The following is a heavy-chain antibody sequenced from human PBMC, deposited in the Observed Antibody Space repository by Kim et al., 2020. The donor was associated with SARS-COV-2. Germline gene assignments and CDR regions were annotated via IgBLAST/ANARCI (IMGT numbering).Heavy chain of an antibody. CDR2: VGASGVNT. Sequence: GGSLRLSCAASGFIFKNFGMNWVRQAPGKGLEWVSVVGASGVNTFYAESVKGRFTISRDNSKNMLYLQMHNLSAEDTAIYYCAKSGSGRALFDYWYKVVLVTVSS. V-gene: IGHV3-23*01. D-gene: IGHD3-10*01. J-gene: IGHJ4*02. CDR3: AKSGSGRALFDY. CDR1: GFIFKNFG.